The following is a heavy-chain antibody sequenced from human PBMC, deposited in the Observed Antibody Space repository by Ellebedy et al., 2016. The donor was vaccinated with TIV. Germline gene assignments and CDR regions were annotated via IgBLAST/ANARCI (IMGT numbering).Heavy chain of an antibody. D-gene: IGHD1-26*01. J-gene: IGHJ5*02. CDR1: GYTFTSYG. CDR3: ARGLYSGSDTGWFDP. CDR2: ISAYNGNT. V-gene: IGHV1-18*01. Sequence: ASVKVSCKASGYTFTSYGISWVRQAPGQGLEWMGWISAYNGNTNYAQKFQGRVTMTRDTSTSTAYMELSSLRSEDTAVYYCARGLYSGSDTGWFDPWGQGTLVTVSS.